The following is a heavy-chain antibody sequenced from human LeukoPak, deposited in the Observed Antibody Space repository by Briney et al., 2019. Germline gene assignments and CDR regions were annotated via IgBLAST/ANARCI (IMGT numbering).Heavy chain of an antibody. Sequence: GSLRLSCAASGFTFSSYSMNWIRQPPGKGLEWIGNIYYSGSTYYKSSLKSRLTISVDTSKNQFSLKLSSVTAADTAVYYCVRISSTVTYDYWGQGILVTVSS. CDR2: IYYSGST. J-gene: IGHJ4*02. CDR1: GFTFSSYS. V-gene: IGHV4-59*12. CDR3: VRISSTVTYDY. D-gene: IGHD4-17*01.